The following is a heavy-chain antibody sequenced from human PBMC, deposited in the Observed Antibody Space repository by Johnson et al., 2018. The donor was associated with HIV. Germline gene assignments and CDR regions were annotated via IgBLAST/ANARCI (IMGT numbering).Heavy chain of an antibody. Sequence: VQLVESGGGLVQPGGSLRLSCAASGFTFSDYYMSWIRQAPGKGLEWVSYISSSGSTIYYAASVKGRFTISRDNAKNSLDLQMNSLRAEDTALYYCARGRYGRMTTVAAAAFDIWGQGTMVTVSS. J-gene: IGHJ3*02. CDR2: ISSSGSTI. D-gene: IGHD4-23*01. CDR3: ARGRYGRMTTVAAAAFDI. V-gene: IGHV3-11*01. CDR1: GFTFSDYY.